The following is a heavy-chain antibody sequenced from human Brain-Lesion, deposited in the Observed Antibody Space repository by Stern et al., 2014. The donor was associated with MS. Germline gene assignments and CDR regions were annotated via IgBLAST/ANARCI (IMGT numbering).Heavy chain of an antibody. CDR2: FDPEDGES. V-gene: IGHV1-24*01. D-gene: IGHD6-13*01. CDR3: ATVLQQPLVDTFDI. CDR1: GYTLTELS. Sequence: QMQLVQSGAEVKKPGASVKVSCKVSGYTLTELSMHWVRQAPGKGLEWMGGFDPEDGESIYEQKFQGRVTMTEDTSTDTAYMELSSLRSEDTAIYYCATVLQQPLVDTFDIWGQGTMVTVSS. J-gene: IGHJ3*02.